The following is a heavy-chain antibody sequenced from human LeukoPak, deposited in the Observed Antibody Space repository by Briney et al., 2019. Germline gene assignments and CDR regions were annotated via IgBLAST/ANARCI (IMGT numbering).Heavy chain of an antibody. CDR2: IYYSGST. CDR3: ARGFGVVTAFDI. J-gene: IGHJ3*02. V-gene: IGHV4-59*11. CDR1: GGSISSHY. D-gene: IGHD3-3*01. Sequence: SETLSLTSTVFGGSISSHYWSWIRQPPGKGLEWIGHIYYSGSTNYNPSLKSRVTISVDTSKNQFSLRLSSVTAADTAVYNCARGFGVVTAFDIWGQGTMVTVSS.